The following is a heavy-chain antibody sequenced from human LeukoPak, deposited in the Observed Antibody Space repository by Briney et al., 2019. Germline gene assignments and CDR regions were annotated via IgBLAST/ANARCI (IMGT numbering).Heavy chain of an antibody. V-gene: IGHV3-23*01. J-gene: IGHJ4*02. D-gene: IGHD6-25*01. CDR1: GFTFSTSA. CDR2: ISGSGAST. CDR3: AKGVSGCVPGY. Sequence: GGSLRLSYAASGFTFSTSAMSWVRRAPGKGLEWVSAISGSGASTYYADSVKGRFTISRDNSKNTLYLQINSLRAEDTAVYHRAKGVSGCVPGYWGQGTLVTVSS.